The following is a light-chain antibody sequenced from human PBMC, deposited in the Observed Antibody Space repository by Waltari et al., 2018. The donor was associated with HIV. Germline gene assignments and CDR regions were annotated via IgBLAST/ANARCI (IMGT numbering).Light chain of an antibody. CDR3: QSYDSSLSGSFV. V-gene: IGLV1-40*01. CDR2: ADD. CDR1: SPNIGAGYD. J-gene: IGLJ1*01. Sequence: SVLTQPPSVSGAPGPRVTISCTGSSPNIGAGYDVHWFQQLPGTAPKLLIYADDNRPSWVPDRFSGSKSGTSASLAITGLQAEDEADYYCQSYDSSLSGSFVFGTGTKVTVL.